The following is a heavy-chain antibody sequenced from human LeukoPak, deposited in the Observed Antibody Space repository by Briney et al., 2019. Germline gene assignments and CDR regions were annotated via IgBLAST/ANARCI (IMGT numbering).Heavy chain of an antibody. CDR3: ARYSGYYLSYFDS. J-gene: IGHJ4*02. CDR1: DGSFSGYY. Sequence: SETLSLTCAVYDGSFSGYYWSWIRQPPGKGLEWIGEINHSGSTNYNPSLKSRVTIPVDTSKNQFSLKLSSVTAADMALYYCARYSGYYLSYFDSWGQGTLVTVSS. CDR2: INHSGST. D-gene: IGHD3-22*01. V-gene: IGHV4-34*01.